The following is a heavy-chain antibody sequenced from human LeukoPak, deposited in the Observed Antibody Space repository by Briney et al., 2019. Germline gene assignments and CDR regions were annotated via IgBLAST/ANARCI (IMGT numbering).Heavy chain of an antibody. CDR2: IYYSGST. J-gene: IGHJ3*02. Sequence: PSETLSLTCTVSGGSISSYYWSWIRQPPGKGLEWIGYIYYSGSTNYHPSLKSRLTLSIDTSNNQFSLRLSSVTAADTAVYFCARGPYSYDSSGAFDIWGQGTMVTVSS. CDR1: GGSISSYY. CDR3: ARGPYSYDSSGAFDI. D-gene: IGHD3-22*01. V-gene: IGHV4-59*08.